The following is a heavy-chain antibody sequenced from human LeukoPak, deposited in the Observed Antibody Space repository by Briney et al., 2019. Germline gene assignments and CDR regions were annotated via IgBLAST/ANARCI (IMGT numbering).Heavy chain of an antibody. D-gene: IGHD2-2*01. J-gene: IGHJ2*01. CDR3: ARALYCSSTSCYRWYFDL. CDR2: INHSGST. Sequence: SETLSLTCAVYGGSFSGYYWSWIRQPPGKGLEWIGEINHSGSTNYNPSLKSRVTISVDTSKNPFSLKLSSVTAADTAVYYCARALYCSSTSCYRWYFDLWGRGTLVTVSS. V-gene: IGHV4-34*01. CDR1: GGSFSGYY.